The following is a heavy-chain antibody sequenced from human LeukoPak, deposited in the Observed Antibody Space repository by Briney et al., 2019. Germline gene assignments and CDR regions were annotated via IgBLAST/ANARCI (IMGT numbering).Heavy chain of an antibody. D-gene: IGHD3-3*01. CDR2: IHYIGNT. CDR1: GDSISRSGFY. J-gene: IGHJ4*02. Sequence: PSETPSLTCTVSGDSISRSGFYWSWIRQHPGTGLEWIAYIHYIGNTYYNPSLEGRVTMSVDTSSNQFSLNVASVTAADTAFYYCARVRDDFFFDFWGQGLLVTVSS. CDR3: ARVRDDFFFDF. V-gene: IGHV4-31*03.